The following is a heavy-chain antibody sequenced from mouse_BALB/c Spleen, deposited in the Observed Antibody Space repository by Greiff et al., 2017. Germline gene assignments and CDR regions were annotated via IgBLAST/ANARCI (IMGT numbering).Heavy chain of an antibody. D-gene: IGHD2-3*01. Sequence: EVKLMESGPGLVKPSQSLSLTCSVTGYSITSGYYWNWIRQFPGNKLEWMGYISYDGSNNYNPSLKNRISITRDTSKNQFFLKLNSVTTEDTATYYCALYDCRFDYWGQGTTLTVSS. CDR2: ISYDGSN. V-gene: IGHV3-6*02. CDR3: ALYDCRFDY. J-gene: IGHJ2*01. CDR1: GYSITSGYY.